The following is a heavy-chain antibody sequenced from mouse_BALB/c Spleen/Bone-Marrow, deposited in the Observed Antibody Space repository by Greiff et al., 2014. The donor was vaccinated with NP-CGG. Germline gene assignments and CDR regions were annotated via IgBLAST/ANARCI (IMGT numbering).Heavy chain of an antibody. D-gene: IGHD4-1*01. CDR2: IHYSGTT. CDR3: ARFAGTPYTMDY. V-gene: IGHV3-1*02. Sequence: EVKLQESGPDLVKPSQSLSLTCTVTGYSITSYYSWHWIRQFPGNKLEWMGYIHYSGTTVYNPSLKSRISITRDTSNNQFFLQLNSVTTADTATYYCARFAGTPYTMDYWGQGTSVTVSS. CDR1: GYSITSYYS. J-gene: IGHJ4*01.